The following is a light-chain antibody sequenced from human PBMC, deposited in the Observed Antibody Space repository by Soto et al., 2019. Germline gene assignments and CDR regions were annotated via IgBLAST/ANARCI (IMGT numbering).Light chain of an antibody. Sequence: DIQMTQSPSSLSASVGDRVTITCRASQSISSYLNWYQQKPGKAPKLLIYAASSLQSGVPSRIRGSGSGTEFTLTISSLQPDDFETYYCQQYTNYPWTFGQGTKVDIK. CDR1: QSISSY. CDR2: AAS. V-gene: IGKV1-39*01. CDR3: QQYTNYPWT. J-gene: IGKJ1*01.